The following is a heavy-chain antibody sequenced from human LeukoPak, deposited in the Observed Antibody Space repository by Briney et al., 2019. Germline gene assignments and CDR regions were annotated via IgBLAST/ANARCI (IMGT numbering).Heavy chain of an antibody. CDR1: GDSVSSNSAT. Sequence: SQTLSLTCAISGDSVSSNSATWNWIRQSPSRGLEWLGRTYYKSKWHSDYVVSVESRIILNPDTSKNQFSLQLNSVTPEDTAVYFCARGLDTAIAYWGQGTLVTVSS. CDR3: ARGLDTAIAY. V-gene: IGHV6-1*01. J-gene: IGHJ4*02. D-gene: IGHD5-18*01. CDR2: TYYKSKWHS.